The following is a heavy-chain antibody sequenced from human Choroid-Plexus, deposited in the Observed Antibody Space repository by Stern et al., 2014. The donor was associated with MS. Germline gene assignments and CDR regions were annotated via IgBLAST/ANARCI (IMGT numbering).Heavy chain of an antibody. V-gene: IGHV3-30*18. CDR3: AKDRQYLTYFFDH. Sequence: VQLEESGGGVVQPGRPLRLSCVASGFTFGSCAMHWVRQAPGKGLAWVAGVSYDGSNKYYADSVKGRFTISRDNSQNTLDMQMSSLRPEDTAVYYCAKDRQYLTYFFDHWGQGSLVTVSS. CDR1: GFTFGSCA. J-gene: IGHJ5*02. D-gene: IGHD2/OR15-2a*01. CDR2: VSYDGSNK.